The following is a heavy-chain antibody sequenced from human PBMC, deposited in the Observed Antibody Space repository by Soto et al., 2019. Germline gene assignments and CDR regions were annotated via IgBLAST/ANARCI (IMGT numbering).Heavy chain of an antibody. CDR2: IYYSGST. CDR3: ARHDPPRGFGESSKALST. J-gene: IGHJ5*02. Sequence: SETLSLTCTVSGGPISSYYWSWIRQPPGKGLEWIGYIYYSGSTNYNPSLKSRVTISVDTSKNQFSLKLSSVTAADTAVYYCARHDPPRGFGESSKALSTWGQGTLVTVSS. V-gene: IGHV4-59*08. D-gene: IGHD3-10*01. CDR1: GGPISSYY.